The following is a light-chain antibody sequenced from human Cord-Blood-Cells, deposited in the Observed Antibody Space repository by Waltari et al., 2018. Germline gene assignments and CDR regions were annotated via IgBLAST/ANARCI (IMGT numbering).Light chain of an antibody. Sequence: ENVFTLSHGTLSVAHGDRATLSCSASQSVSSSYLAWYQQNPGQAPRLLIYGASSRATGIPDRFSGSGSGTDFTLTISRLEPEDFAVYYCQQYGSSPTFGQGTKVEIK. V-gene: IGKV3-20*01. CDR2: GAS. J-gene: IGKJ1*01. CDR1: QSVSSSY. CDR3: QQYGSSPT.